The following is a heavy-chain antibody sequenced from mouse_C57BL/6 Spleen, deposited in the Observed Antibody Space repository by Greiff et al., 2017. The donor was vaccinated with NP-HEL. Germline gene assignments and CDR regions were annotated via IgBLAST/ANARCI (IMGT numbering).Heavy chain of an antibody. Sequence: QVQLQQPGTELVKPGASVKLSCKASGYTFTSYWLHWVKQRPGQGLEWIGNINPSNGGTNYNEKFKSKATLTVDKSSSTAYMQLSSLTSEDSAVYYCARSENYYDYDGPAWFAYWGQGTLVTVSA. CDR1: GYTFTSYW. V-gene: IGHV1-53*01. J-gene: IGHJ3*01. CDR3: ARSENYYDYDGPAWFAY. CDR2: INPSNGGT. D-gene: IGHD2-4*01.